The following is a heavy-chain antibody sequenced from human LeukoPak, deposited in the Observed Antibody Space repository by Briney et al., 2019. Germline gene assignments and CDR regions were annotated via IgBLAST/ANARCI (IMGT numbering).Heavy chain of an antibody. D-gene: IGHD5-24*01. J-gene: IGHJ3*02. Sequence: ASVKVSCKASGYTFTSYYMHWVRQAPGQGLEWMGIINPSGGSTSYAQKFQGRVTMTRDTSTSTVYMGLSSLRSEDTAVYYCARAMADDAFDIWGQGTMVTVSS. CDR3: ARAMADDAFDI. CDR2: INPSGGST. CDR1: GYTFTSYY. V-gene: IGHV1-46*01.